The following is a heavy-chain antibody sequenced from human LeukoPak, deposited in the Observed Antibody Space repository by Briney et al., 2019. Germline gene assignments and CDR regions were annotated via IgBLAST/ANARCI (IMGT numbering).Heavy chain of an antibody. V-gene: IGHV1-69*04. CDR2: IISILGIA. J-gene: IGHJ4*02. CDR1: GGTFSSYA. Sequence: SVKVSCKASGGTFSSYAISWVRQAPGQGLEWMGRIISILGIANYAQKFQGRVTITADKSTSTAYMELSSLRSEDTAVYYCARGRDGYGVFIDYWGQGTLVTVSS. CDR3: ARGRDGYGVFIDY. D-gene: IGHD5-12*01.